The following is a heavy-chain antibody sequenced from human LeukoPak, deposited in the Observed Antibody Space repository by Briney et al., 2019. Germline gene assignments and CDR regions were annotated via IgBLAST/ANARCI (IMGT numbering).Heavy chain of an antibody. CDR3: ARQTRRGHCSGGSCYPGLVY. CDR2: IYPGDSDT. V-gene: IGHV5-51*01. J-gene: IGHJ4*02. CDR1: GYSFTSYW. Sequence: GESLKISCKGSGYSFTSYWIGWVRQMPGKGLGWMGIIYPGDSDTRYSPSFQGQVTISADKSISTAYLQWSSLKASDPAMYYCARQTRRGHCSGGSCYPGLVYWGQGTLVTVSS. D-gene: IGHD2-15*01.